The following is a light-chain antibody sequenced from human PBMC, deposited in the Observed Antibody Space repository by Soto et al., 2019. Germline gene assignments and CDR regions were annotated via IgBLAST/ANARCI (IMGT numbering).Light chain of an antibody. Sequence: DIQMTQSLPTLSASVGDRVTITCQASQDIGNFLSWYQQKPGKVPKLLIFDASNLETGVPSRFSGSGSGTDFTFTISSLQPEDIATYYCQQHDNLPLTFGGGTKVDIK. CDR2: DAS. CDR3: QQHDNLPLT. V-gene: IGKV1-33*01. CDR1: QDIGNF. J-gene: IGKJ4*01.